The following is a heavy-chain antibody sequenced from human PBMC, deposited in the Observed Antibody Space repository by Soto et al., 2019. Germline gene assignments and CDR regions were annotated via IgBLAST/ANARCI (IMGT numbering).Heavy chain of an antibody. CDR3: ARSPLVGHYAPAEYFQH. Sequence: PSETLSLTCTVSGGSISSGGYYWSWIRQHPGKGLEWIGYIYYSGSTYYNPSLKSRVTISVDTSKNQFSLKLSSVTAADTAVYYCARSPLVGHYAPAEYFQHWGQGTLVTVSS. CDR2: IYYSGST. CDR1: GGSISSGGYY. D-gene: IGHD2-2*01. J-gene: IGHJ1*01. V-gene: IGHV4-31*03.